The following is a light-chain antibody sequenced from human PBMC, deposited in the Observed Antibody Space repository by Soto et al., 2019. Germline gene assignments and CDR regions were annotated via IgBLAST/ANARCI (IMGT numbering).Light chain of an antibody. J-gene: IGKJ1*01. CDR2: AAS. CDR3: QQFNTSPWT. V-gene: IGKV1-8*01. Sequence: AIRMTQSPSSLSASTGDRVTITCRASQGISSYLAWYQQKPGKAPKLLIFAASTLQSGVPSRFSGSGSGTECTLTISSLQPDDFATYYCQQFNTSPWTLGQGTKVDIK. CDR1: QGISSY.